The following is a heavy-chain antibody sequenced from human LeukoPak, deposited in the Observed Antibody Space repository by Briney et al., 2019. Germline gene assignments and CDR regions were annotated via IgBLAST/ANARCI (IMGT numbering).Heavy chain of an antibody. Sequence: SVKVSCKASGGTFSSYAISWVRQAPGQGLEWMGGIIPIFGTANYAQKFQGRVTITADKSTSTAYMELSSLRSEDTAVYYCATWGSTVVTAQDYWGQGTLVTVSS. CDR3: ATWGSTVVTAQDY. CDR2: IIPIFGTA. J-gene: IGHJ4*02. V-gene: IGHV1-69*06. CDR1: GGTFSSYA. D-gene: IGHD4-23*01.